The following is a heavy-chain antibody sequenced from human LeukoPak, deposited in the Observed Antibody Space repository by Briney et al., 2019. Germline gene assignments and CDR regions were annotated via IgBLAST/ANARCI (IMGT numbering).Heavy chain of an antibody. J-gene: IGHJ4*02. D-gene: IGHD3-3*01. V-gene: IGHV4-59*01. CDR2: IYYSGST. CDR1: GGSISSYY. Sequence: SETLSLXCTVSGGSISSYYWSWIRQPPGKGLEWIGYIYYSGSTNYNPSLKSRVTISVDTSKNQFSLKLSSVTAADTAVYYCARVDTSTYDFWSGYYVPAGFDYWGQGTLVTVSS. CDR3: ARVDTSTYDFWSGYYVPAGFDY.